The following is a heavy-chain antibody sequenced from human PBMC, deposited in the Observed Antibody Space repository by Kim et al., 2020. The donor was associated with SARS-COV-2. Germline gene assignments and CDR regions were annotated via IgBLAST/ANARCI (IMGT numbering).Heavy chain of an antibody. V-gene: IGHV4-34*01. D-gene: IGHD6-13*01. CDR2: INHSGST. Sequence: SETLSLTCAVYGGSFSGYYWSWIRQPPGKGLEWIGEINHSGSTNYNPSLKSRVTISVDTSKNQFSLKLSSVTAADTAVYYCARERGRYSSSWYYWGQGTL. J-gene: IGHJ4*02. CDR1: GGSFSGYY. CDR3: ARERGRYSSSWYY.